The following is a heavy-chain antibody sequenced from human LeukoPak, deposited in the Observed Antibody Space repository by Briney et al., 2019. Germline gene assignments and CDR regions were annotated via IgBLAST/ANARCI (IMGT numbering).Heavy chain of an antibody. D-gene: IGHD5-18*01. CDR2: ISSSSSYI. Sequence: KAGGSLRLSCAASGFTFSSYSMNWVRQAPGKGLEWVSSISSSSSYIYYADSVKGRFTISRDNAKNSLYLQMNSLRAEDTAVYYCARGNGYSYGYLDAFDIWGQGTMVTVSS. CDR3: ARGNGYSYGYLDAFDI. J-gene: IGHJ3*02. CDR1: GFTFSSYS. V-gene: IGHV3-21*01.